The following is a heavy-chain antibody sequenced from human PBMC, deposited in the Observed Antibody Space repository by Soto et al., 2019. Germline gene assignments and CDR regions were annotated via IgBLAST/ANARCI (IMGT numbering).Heavy chain of an antibody. J-gene: IGHJ5*02. V-gene: IGHV4-59*01. CDR1: GGCISSYY. CDR3: ARDPGPEIVVMMYTINWFDR. D-gene: IGHD2-15*01. CDR2: IYYSGST. Sequence: SETRPLTWTVSGGCISSYYWSWIRQPPGKGLEWIGYIYYSGSTNYNPSLKSRVTISVDTSKNQFSLKLSSVTAADTAVYYCARDPGPEIVVMMYTINWFDRWGQGTLVTVSS.